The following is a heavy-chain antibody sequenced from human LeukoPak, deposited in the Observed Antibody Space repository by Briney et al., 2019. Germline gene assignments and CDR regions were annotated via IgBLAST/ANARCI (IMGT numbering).Heavy chain of an antibody. V-gene: IGHV3-48*03. J-gene: IGHJ6*03. CDR1: GFTFSSYE. CDR3: ARGISGYDFYYFYYMDV. CDR2: ISSIGSAI. Sequence: GGSLRLSCAASGFTFSSYEMNWVRQAPGKGLEWVSYISSIGSAIYYADSVKGRSTISRDNAKNSLYLQMNSLRAEDTAVYYCARGISGYDFYYFYYMDVWGKGTTVTVSS. D-gene: IGHD5-12*01.